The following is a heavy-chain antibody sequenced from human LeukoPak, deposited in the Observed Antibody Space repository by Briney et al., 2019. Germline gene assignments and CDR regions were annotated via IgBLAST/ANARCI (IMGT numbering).Heavy chain of an antibody. CDR1: GFTFSSYW. CDR3: ARDSITIFGVVITHPDY. Sequence: PGGSLRLSCAASGFTFSSYWMSWVRQAPGKGLEWVANIKQDGSEKYYVDSVKGRFTISRDNAKNSLYLQMNSLRAEDTAVYYCARDSITIFGVVITHPDYWGQGTLVTVSS. D-gene: IGHD3-3*01. V-gene: IGHV3-7*01. CDR2: IKQDGSEK. J-gene: IGHJ4*02.